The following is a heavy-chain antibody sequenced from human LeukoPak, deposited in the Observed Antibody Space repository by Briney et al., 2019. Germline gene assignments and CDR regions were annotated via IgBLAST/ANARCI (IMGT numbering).Heavy chain of an antibody. CDR3: AREIAAAGTVYYYYYMDV. V-gene: IGHV3-7*01. J-gene: IGHJ6*03. CDR2: IKQDGSEK. Sequence: GGSLRLSCAASGFTFSSYWMSWVRQAPGKGLEWVANIKQDGSEKYYVDSVKGRFTISRDNAKNSLYLQMNSLRAEDTAVYYCAREIAAAGTVYYYYYMDVWGKGTTVTVSS. D-gene: IGHD6-13*01. CDR1: GFTFSSYW.